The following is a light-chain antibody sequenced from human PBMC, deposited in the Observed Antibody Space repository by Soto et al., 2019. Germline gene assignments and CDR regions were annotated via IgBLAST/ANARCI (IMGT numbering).Light chain of an antibody. V-gene: IGKV1-9*01. CDR1: QGISSN. CDR3: QQLNSYPRST. J-gene: IGKJ5*01. CDR2: AAS. Sequence: DIQLTQSPSFLSASVGDRVTITCRASQGISSNLAWYQQKPGKAPKLLIYAASTLQSGVPSRFSGSGSGTEFTLTISSLQPEDFATYYCQQLNSYPRSTFGQGTRLEIK.